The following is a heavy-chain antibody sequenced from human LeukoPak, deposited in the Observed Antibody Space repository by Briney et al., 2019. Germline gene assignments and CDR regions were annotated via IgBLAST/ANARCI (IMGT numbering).Heavy chain of an antibody. CDR3: ARDQAGGDVVPAASFDY. CDR2: VSSSGSTI. Sequence: GGSLRLSCAASGFTFSSYEMNWVCQAPGKGLEWVSYVSSSGSTIYYADSVKGRFTISRDNAKNSLYLQMNSLRAEDTAVYYCARDQAGGDVVPAASFDYWGQGTLVTVSS. V-gene: IGHV3-48*03. CDR1: GFTFSSYE. D-gene: IGHD2-2*01. J-gene: IGHJ4*02.